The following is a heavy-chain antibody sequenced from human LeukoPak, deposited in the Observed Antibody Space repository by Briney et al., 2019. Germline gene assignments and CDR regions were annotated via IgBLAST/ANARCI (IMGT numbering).Heavy chain of an antibody. CDR3: ARGRTDRDSINWYYFDY. CDR1: GFTFGSYA. J-gene: IGHJ4*02. Sequence: PGGSLRLSCAASGFTFGSYAMHWVRQAPGKGLEWVAVISYDGRNKYYADSVKGRFTISRDNSKNTLSLQMNSLRTGATAVYYCARGRTDRDSINWYYFDYWGQGTLVTVSS. CDR2: ISYDGRNK. D-gene: IGHD6-13*01. V-gene: IGHV3-30*04.